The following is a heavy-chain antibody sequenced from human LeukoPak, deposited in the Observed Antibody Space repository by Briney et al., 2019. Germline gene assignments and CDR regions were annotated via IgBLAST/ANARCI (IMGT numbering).Heavy chain of an antibody. D-gene: IGHD6-25*01. CDR1: GFTFSSYA. CDR2: ISYDGSNK. J-gene: IGHJ4*02. Sequence: GGPLRLSCAASGFTFSSYAMHWVRQAPGKGLEWVAVISYDGSNKYYADSVKGRFTISRDNSKNTLYLQMNSLRAEDTAVYYCARDRVGKGYSSVFDYWGQGTLVTVSS. V-gene: IGHV3-30-3*01. CDR3: ARDRVGKGYSSVFDY.